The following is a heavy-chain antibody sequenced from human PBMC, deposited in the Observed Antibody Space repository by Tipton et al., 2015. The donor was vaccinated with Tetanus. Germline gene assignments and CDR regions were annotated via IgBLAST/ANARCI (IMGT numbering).Heavy chain of an antibody. J-gene: IGHJ4*02. D-gene: IGHD6-19*01. CDR3: ARQAHTSGWSSLED. CDR2: IHPSDSDT. V-gene: IGHV5-51*01. Sequence: QLVQSGAEVKKPGESLKVSCKGSGYSFTSYWIGWVRQMPGKGLEWMGIIHPSDSDTRYSPSFQGQVTISADKSISTAYLQWSSLKASDPAMYYWARQAHTSGWSSLEDWGQGTLVTVSS. CDR1: GYSFTSYW.